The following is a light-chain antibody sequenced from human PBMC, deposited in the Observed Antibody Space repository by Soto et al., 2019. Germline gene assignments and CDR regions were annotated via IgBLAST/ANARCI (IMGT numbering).Light chain of an antibody. CDR1: QGIGTW. J-gene: IGKJ5*01. V-gene: IGKV1-12*01. Sequence: DIQMTQSPSSVSASVGDGVTITCRASQGIGTWLGWYQQKPGKAPNLLISGASSLQSGVPSRFSASGSGTDFTLTITSLQPDDFATYYCQQTHSFPFTFGQGRRLEIK. CDR2: GAS. CDR3: QQTHSFPFT.